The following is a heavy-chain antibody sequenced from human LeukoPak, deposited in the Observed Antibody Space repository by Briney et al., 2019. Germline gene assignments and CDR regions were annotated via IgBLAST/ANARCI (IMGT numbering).Heavy chain of an antibody. CDR1: GGSFSGYY. Sequence: SETLSLTCAVYGGSFSGYYWSWIRQPPGKGLEWIGEINHSGSTNYNPSLKSRVTISVDTSKNQFSLKLSSVTAADTAVYYCARDQRYSSGWSLYFDYWGQGTLVTVSS. CDR3: ARDQRYSSGWSLYFDY. V-gene: IGHV4-34*01. D-gene: IGHD6-19*01. J-gene: IGHJ4*02. CDR2: INHSGST.